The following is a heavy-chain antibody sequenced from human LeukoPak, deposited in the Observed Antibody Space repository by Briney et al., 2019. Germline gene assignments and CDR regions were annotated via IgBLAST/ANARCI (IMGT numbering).Heavy chain of an antibody. Sequence: PGGSLRLSCAASGFTFSSYEMNWVRQAPGKGLEWVSYISSSGSTIYYADSVKGRFTISRDNGKNSPYLQMNSLRAEDTALYYCVREHYNYYMDVWGKGTTVTVSS. CDR1: GFTFSSYE. CDR2: ISSSGSTI. CDR3: VREHYNYYMDV. J-gene: IGHJ6*03. V-gene: IGHV3-48*03.